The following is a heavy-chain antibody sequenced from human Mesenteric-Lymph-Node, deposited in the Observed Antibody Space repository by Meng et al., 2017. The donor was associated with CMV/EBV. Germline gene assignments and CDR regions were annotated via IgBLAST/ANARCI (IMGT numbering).Heavy chain of an antibody. Sequence: GEPLKISCAASGFTFSSFGMHWVRQSPGKGLEWVAFIRYDGSNEYYADSVKGRFTLSRDNSKNTLYLQMNSLRAEDTAVYYCAKLIPTDYWGQGTLVTVSS. J-gene: IGHJ4*02. V-gene: IGHV3-30*02. CDR2: IRYDGSNE. CDR1: GFTFSSFG. D-gene: IGHD2-2*02. CDR3: AKLIPTDY.